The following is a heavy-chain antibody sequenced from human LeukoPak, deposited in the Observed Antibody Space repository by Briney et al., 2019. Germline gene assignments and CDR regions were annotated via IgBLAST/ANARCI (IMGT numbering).Heavy chain of an antibody. CDR3: TRDIGDFVSDF. V-gene: IGHV4-39*02. CDR2: IHYGGTT. Sequence: SSETLSLTCTVSGGSIGSGYYWAWIRQPPGKGLEWVGSIHYGGTTHYNPSLQSRVTISADTSKNQFALDLRSVTAADTAVYYCTRDIGDFVSDFWGQGTLVTVSS. D-gene: IGHD2-21*02. J-gene: IGHJ4*02. CDR1: GGSIGSGYY.